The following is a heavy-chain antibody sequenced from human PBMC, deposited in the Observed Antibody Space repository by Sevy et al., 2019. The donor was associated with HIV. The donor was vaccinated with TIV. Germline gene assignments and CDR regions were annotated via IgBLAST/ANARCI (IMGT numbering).Heavy chain of an antibody. CDR2: ISYDGSNK. Sequence: GGSLRLSCAASGFTFSSYAMHWVRQAPGKGLEWVAVISYDGSNKYYADSVKGRFTISRDNSKNTLYLQMNSLRAEDTAVYYCAKDLGSVLTIFGVVIDGLDYWGQGTLVTVSS. CDR3: AKDLGSVLTIFGVVIDGLDY. V-gene: IGHV3-30*04. CDR1: GFTFSSYA. J-gene: IGHJ4*02. D-gene: IGHD3-3*01.